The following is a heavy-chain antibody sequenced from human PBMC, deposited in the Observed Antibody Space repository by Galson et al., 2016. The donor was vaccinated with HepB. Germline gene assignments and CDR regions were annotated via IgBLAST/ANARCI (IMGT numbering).Heavy chain of an antibody. V-gene: IGHV3-11*06. CDR2: ISGSAMTFT. CDR1: GFTFTDFY. Sequence: SLRLSCAASGFTFTDFYMSWIRQVPGKGLEYIAYISGSAMTFTNYAVKGRFTISRDNAKFSVHLQMNSLRVEDTAVYFCARGTSPDYWGQGTLVIVSS. J-gene: IGHJ4*02. CDR3: ARGTSPDY. D-gene: IGHD1-7*01.